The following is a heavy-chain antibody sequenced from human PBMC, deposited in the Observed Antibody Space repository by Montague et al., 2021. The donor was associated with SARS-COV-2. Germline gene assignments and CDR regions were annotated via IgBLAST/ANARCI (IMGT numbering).Heavy chain of an antibody. V-gene: IGHV3-48*02. J-gene: IGHJ4*02. CDR3: ARDWGRY. CDR1: GLTFNSHT. CDR2: ISASSSTI. Sequence: SLRLSCAASGLTFNSHTMHWVRQAPGKGLEWVSYISASSSTIYYADFVKGRFTISRDNAKNSLYLQMNSLRDEDTAVYYCARDWGRYWGQGTLVTVSS. D-gene: IGHD7-27*01.